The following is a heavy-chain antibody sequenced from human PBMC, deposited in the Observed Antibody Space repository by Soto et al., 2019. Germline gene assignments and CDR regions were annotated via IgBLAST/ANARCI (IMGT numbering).Heavy chain of an antibody. D-gene: IGHD2-15*01. J-gene: IGHJ5*02. Sequence: SETLSLTCTVSGVSIRSGTDYWAWLRQPPGKGLEWIGSVYYTGTTYHNPSLKSRVTISVDTSKNQFSLRQSSVTAADTAVYYCARAPRRIIVGAPEHNWFDPWGQGTLVTVSS. CDR2: VYYTGTT. CDR1: GVSIRSGTDY. CDR3: ARAPRRIIVGAPEHNWFDP. V-gene: IGHV4-39*01.